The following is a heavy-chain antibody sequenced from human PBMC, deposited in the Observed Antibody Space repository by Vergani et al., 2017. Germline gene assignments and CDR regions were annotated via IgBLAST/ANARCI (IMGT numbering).Heavy chain of an antibody. V-gene: IGHV3-21*01. CDR3: ARRGYSYGPNDY. CDR2: ISSSSSYI. D-gene: IGHD5-18*01. J-gene: IGHJ4*02. CDR1: GFTFSSYS. Sequence: VQLVESGGGLVKPGGSLRLSCAASGFTFSSYSMNWVRQAPGKGLEWVSSISSSSSYIYYADSVKGRFTISRDNAKNSLYLQMNSLRAEDTAVYYCARRGYSYGPNDYWGQGTLVTVSS.